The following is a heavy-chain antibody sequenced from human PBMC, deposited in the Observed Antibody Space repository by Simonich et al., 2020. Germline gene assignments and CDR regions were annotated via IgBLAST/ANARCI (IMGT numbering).Heavy chain of an antibody. V-gene: IGHV3-21*01. CDR1: GFTFSSDR. J-gene: IGHJ4*02. CDR3: ARANERDY. CDR2: ISSSSSYI. Sequence: EVQLVESGGGLVKPGGSLRLSCAASGFTFSSDRMNWVRQAPGKGLGGVSAISSSSSYIYYADSVKGRFTISRDNAKNSLYLQMNSRRAEDTAVYYCARANERDYWGQGTLVTVSS. D-gene: IGHD1-1*01.